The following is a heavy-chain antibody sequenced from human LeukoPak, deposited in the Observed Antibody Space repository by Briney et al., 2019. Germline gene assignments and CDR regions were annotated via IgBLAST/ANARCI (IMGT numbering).Heavy chain of an antibody. CDR1: GSTFSSYS. D-gene: IGHD3-3*01. V-gene: IGHV3-21*01. J-gene: IGHJ6*03. Sequence: GGSLRLSCAASGSTFSSYSMNWVRQAPGKGLEWVSSISSSSSYIYYADSVKGRFTISRDNAKNSLYLQMNSLRAEDTAVYYCARLTIFGVVIRGVYYYMDVWGKGTTVTVSS. CDR3: ARLTIFGVVIRGVYYYMDV. CDR2: ISSSSSYI.